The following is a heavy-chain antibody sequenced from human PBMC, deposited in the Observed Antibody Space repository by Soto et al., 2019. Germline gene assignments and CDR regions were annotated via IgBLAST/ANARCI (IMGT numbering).Heavy chain of an antibody. D-gene: IGHD4-17*01. J-gene: IGHJ5*02. V-gene: IGHV4-39*01. CDR2: IYYSGST. CDR3: ASDYGGNSDWFDP. Sequence: QLQLQESGPGLVKPSGTLSLTCTVSGGSISSSSYYWGWIRQPPGKGLEWIGSIYYSGSTYYNPSLKSRVTISVDTSKNQFSLKLSSVTAADTAVYYCASDYGGNSDWFDPWGQGTLVTVSS. CDR1: GGSISSSSYY.